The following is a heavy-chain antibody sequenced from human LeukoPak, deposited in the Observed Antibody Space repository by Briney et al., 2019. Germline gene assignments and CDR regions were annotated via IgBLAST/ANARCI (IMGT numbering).Heavy chain of an antibody. CDR1: GGTFSSYA. CDR2: IIPIFGTA. V-gene: IGHV1-69*13. CDR3: AGYCSSTSCYGLFDY. J-gene: IGHJ4*02. D-gene: IGHD2-2*01. Sequence: SVKVSCKASGGTFSSYAISWVRQAPGQGLEWMGGIIPIFGTANYAQKFQGRVTITADESTSTAYMELSSLGSEDTAVYYCAGYCSSTSCYGLFDYWGQGTLVTVSS.